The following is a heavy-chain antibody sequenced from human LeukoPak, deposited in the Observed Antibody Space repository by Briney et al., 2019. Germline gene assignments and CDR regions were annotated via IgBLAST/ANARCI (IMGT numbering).Heavy chain of an antibody. CDR2: IITIVGST. J-gene: IGHJ6*03. D-gene: IGHD6-19*01. V-gene: IGHV3-64*01. CDR1: GFTFSSYA. CDR3: AIDGGIAVGDYYYYYMDV. Sequence: GGSLRLSCAASGFTFSSYAMHWVRQAPGKGLEYVSAIITIVGSTYYANSVKGRFTISRDNYKNTLYLQMGSLRAEDMAVYYCAIDGGIAVGDYYYYYMDVWGKGTTVTVSS.